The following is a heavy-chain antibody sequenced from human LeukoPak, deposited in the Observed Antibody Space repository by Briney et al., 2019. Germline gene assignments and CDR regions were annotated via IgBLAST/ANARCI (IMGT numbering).Heavy chain of an antibody. D-gene: IGHD3-22*01. Sequence: GGSLRLSCAASGFTFSSYAMSWVRQAPGKGLEWVSSISSSSSYIYYADSVKGRFTISRDNAKNSLYLQMNSLRAEDTAVYYCARDYYDSSGTFDYWGQGTLVTVSS. CDR1: GFTFSSYA. CDR2: ISSSSSYI. V-gene: IGHV3-21*01. J-gene: IGHJ4*02. CDR3: ARDYYDSSGTFDY.